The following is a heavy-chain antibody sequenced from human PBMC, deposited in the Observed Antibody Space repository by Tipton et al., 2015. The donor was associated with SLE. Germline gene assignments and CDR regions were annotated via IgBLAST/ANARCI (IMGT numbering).Heavy chain of an antibody. J-gene: IGHJ3*02. CDR2: IYSGGST. CDR1: GFTVSSNY. Sequence: GSLRLSCAASGFTVSSNYMSWVRQAPGKGLEWVSVIYSGGSTYYADSVKGRFTISRDNSKNTLYLPMNSLRAEDTAVYYCAGELGHDAFDIWGQGTMVTVSS. D-gene: IGHD7-27*01. V-gene: IGHV3-53*01. CDR3: AGELGHDAFDI.